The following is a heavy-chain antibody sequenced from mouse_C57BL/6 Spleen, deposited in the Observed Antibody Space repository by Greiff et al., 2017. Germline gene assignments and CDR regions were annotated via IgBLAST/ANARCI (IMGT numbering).Heavy chain of an antibody. D-gene: IGHD1-1*01. V-gene: IGHV1-64*01. CDR1: GYTFTSYW. Sequence: QVQLQQPGAELVKPGASVKLSCKASGYTFTSYWMHWVKQRPGQGLEWIGMIHPNSGSTNYNEKFKSKATLTVDKSSSTAYMQLSSLTSEDSAVYYCARGKVTTVVATGVDYWGQGTTLTVSS. CDR2: IHPNSGST. CDR3: ARGKVTTVVATGVDY. J-gene: IGHJ2*01.